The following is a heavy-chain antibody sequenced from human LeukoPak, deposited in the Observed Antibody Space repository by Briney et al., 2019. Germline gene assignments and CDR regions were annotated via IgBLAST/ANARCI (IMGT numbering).Heavy chain of an antibody. CDR2: VYYSGST. CDR1: GGSISSSTYN. V-gene: IGHV4-39*01. J-gene: IGHJ4*03. Sequence: PSETLSLTCTVSGGSISSSTYNWGWIRQPPGEGLEYIGSVYYSGSTYYNPSLKSRVTISVDTSKNQFSLKLSSVTAADTALYFCARHPGGSSFDYWGQGTLVTVSS. CDR3: ARHPGGSSFDY. D-gene: IGHD2-8*02.